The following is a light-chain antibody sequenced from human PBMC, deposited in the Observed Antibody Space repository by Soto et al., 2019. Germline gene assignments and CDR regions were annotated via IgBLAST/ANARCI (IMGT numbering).Light chain of an antibody. J-gene: IGLJ1*01. CDR1: SSDVGGYNY. V-gene: IGLV2-11*01. Sequence: QSALTQPRSVSGSPAQSVTISCTGTSSDVGGYNYVSWYQQHPGKAPKLMIYDVSKRPSGVPDRFSGSKSGNTASLTISGLQAEDEADYYCCSYAGSYTVVFGTGTKLTVL. CDR2: DVS. CDR3: CSYAGSYTVV.